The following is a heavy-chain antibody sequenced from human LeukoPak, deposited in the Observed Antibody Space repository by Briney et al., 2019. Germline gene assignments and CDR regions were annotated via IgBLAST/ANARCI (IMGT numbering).Heavy chain of an antibody. CDR2: INPNSGGT. V-gene: IGHV1-2*02. Sequence: ASVKVSCKASGYTFTSYAMNWVRQAPGQGLEWMGWINPNSGGTNYAQKFQGRVTMTRDTSISTAYMELSRLRSNDTAVYYCARARYYYGSGKNHWFDPWGQGTLVTVSS. CDR3: ARARYYYGSGKNHWFDP. J-gene: IGHJ5*02. CDR1: GYTFTSYA. D-gene: IGHD3-10*01.